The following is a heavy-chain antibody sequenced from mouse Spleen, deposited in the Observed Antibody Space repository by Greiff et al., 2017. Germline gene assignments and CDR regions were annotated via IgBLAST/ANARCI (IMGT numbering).Heavy chain of an antibody. J-gene: IGHJ1*01. CDR2: IYPGGGYT. V-gene: IGHV1-63*01. D-gene: IGHD2-3*01. Sequence: VKLQESGAELVRPGTSVKMSCKASGYTFTNYWIGWAKQRPGHGLEWIGDIYPGGGYTNYNEKFKGKATLTADKSSSTAYMQFSSLTSEDSAIYYCARGGYDYGYFDVWGAGTTVTVSS. CDR3: ARGGYDYGYFDV. CDR1: GYTFTNYW.